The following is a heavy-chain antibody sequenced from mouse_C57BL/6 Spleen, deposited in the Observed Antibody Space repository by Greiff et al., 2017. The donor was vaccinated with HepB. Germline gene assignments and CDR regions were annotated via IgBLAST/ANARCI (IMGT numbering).Heavy chain of an antibody. D-gene: IGHD3-2*02. J-gene: IGHJ3*01. CDR1: GYTFTDYE. CDR2: IDPETGGT. Sequence: VQRVESGAELVRPGASVTLSCKASGYTFTDYEMHWVKQTPVHGLEWIGAIDPETGGTAYNQKFKGKAILTADKSSSTAYMELRILTSEDSAVYYCTRRDRHLRLAYWGQGTLVTVSA. V-gene: IGHV1-15*01. CDR3: TRRDRHLRLAY.